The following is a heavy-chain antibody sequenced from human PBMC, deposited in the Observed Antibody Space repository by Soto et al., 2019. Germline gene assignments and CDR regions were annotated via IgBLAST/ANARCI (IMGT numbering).Heavy chain of an antibody. CDR2: ISGSGGST. Sequence: EVQLLESGGGLVQPGGSLRLSCAASGFTFSNYAVTWVRQAPGKGLEWVSTISGSGGSTYYADSVKGRFTISRDNSKNTLYLQMNSLRAEDTAVYYCARGDVGDYYGMDVWGQGTTVTVSS. J-gene: IGHJ6*02. CDR3: ARGDVGDYYGMDV. D-gene: IGHD3-16*01. V-gene: IGHV3-23*01. CDR1: GFTFSNYA.